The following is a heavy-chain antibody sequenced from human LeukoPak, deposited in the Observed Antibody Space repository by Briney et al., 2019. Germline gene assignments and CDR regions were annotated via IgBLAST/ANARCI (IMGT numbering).Heavy chain of an antibody. V-gene: IGHV4-34*01. CDR3: ARGLRYCSSTSCRNWFDP. J-gene: IGHJ5*02. D-gene: IGHD2-2*01. Sequence: SETLSLTCAVYGGSFSDKHWSWIRQTPGKGLEWIGEVDHSGSTNYSPSLKSRVTISVDTSKNQFSLKLSSVTAADTAVYYCARGLRYCSSTSCRNWFDPWGQGTLVTVSS. CDR2: VDHSGST. CDR1: GGSFSDKH.